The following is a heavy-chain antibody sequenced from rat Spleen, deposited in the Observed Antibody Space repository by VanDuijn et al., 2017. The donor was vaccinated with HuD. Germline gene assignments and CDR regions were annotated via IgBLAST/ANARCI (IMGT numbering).Heavy chain of an antibody. D-gene: IGHD1-11*01. CDR2: ISHDGSST. Sequence: EVQLVESGGGLVQPGRSLKISCAASGFIFSNYDMAWVRQAPTKGLEWVATISHDGSSTYYRDPEKGRFTISRDNAKSTLYLQMDSLRSEDTATYYCARDPDYGGGYYFDYWGQGVMVTVSS. CDR3: ARDPDYGGGYYFDY. V-gene: IGHV5-29*01. J-gene: IGHJ2*01. CDR1: GFIFSNYD.